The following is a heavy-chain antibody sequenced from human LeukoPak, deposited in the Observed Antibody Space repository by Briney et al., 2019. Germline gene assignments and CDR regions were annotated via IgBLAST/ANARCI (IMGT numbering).Heavy chain of an antibody. CDR3: ARPLGISGYYYGMDV. J-gene: IGHJ6*02. CDR2: ISSSSSYI. D-gene: IGHD7-27*01. Sequence: GGSLRLSCAASGFTFSSYSMNWVRQAPGKGLEWVSSISSSSSYIYYADSVKGRFTISRDNAKNSLYLQMNSLRAEDTVVYYCARPLGISGYYYGMDVWGQGTTVIVSS. CDR1: GFTFSSYS. V-gene: IGHV3-21*01.